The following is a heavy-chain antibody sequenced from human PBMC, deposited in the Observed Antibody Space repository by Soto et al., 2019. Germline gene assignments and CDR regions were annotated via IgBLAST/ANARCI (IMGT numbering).Heavy chain of an antibody. J-gene: IGHJ4*02. CDR3: ASDTPPTDY. CDR1: GYTFTRYH. V-gene: IGHV1-18*01. CDR2: ISAYNTNT. Sequence: QVQLVQSGAEVKKPGASVKVSCKTSGYTFTRYHISWVRHAPGQGLEWMGWISAYNTNTNYAQKFQGRVTMTTDTLTSTAYMELRSLRSDDTAVYYCASDTPPTDYWGQGTLVTVSS.